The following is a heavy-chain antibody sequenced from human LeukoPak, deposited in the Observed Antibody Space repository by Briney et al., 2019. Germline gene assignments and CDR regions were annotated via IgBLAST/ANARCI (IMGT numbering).Heavy chain of an antibody. CDR1: GFTFSSYG. CDR3: SAGPHFDY. J-gene: IGHJ4*02. V-gene: IGHV3-7*01. D-gene: IGHD1-14*01. CDR2: IKADGSEN. Sequence: PGGSLRLSCAASGFTFSSYGMHWVRQAPGKGLEWVANIKADGSENHYVGSVKGRFTISRDNTKNSLYLQMNSLRDEDTAVYYCSAGPHFDYWGQGTLVTVSS.